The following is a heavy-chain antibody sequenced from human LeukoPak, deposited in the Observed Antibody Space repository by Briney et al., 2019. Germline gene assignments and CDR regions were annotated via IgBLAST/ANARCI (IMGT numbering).Heavy chain of an antibody. CDR1: GGSISSYY. V-gene: IGHV4-59*01. Sequence: PSETLTLTCTVSGGSISSYYWSWIRQPPGKGLEWIGYIYYSGSTNYNPSLKSRVTISVDTSKNHFSLKLSPVTAADTAVYYCARLGHDAFDIWGQGTMVTVSS. CDR2: IYYSGST. CDR3: ARLGHDAFDI. J-gene: IGHJ3*02.